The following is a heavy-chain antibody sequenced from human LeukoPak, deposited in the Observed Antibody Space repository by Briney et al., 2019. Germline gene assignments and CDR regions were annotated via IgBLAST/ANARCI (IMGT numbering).Heavy chain of an antibody. V-gene: IGHV3-23*01. D-gene: IGHD3-10*01. J-gene: IGHJ3*02. CDR2: ISGSGGST. Sequence: GGSLRLSCAASGFTFSSYSMNWVRQAPGKGLEWVSAISGSGGSTYYADSVKGRFTISRDNSKNTLYLQMNSLRAEDTAVYYCAKDSLLLWFGELGSADAFDIWGQGTMVTVSS. CDR1: GFTFSSYS. CDR3: AKDSLLLWFGELGSADAFDI.